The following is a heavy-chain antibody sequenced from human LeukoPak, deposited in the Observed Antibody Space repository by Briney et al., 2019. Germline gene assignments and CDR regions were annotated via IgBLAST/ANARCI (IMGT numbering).Heavy chain of an antibody. CDR3: ARLGVAAAGTLHYYYYGMDV. CDR2: TYYRSKWYN. J-gene: IGHJ6*02. V-gene: IGHV6-1*01. CDR1: GDSVSSNSAA. D-gene: IGHD6-13*01. Sequence: PSQTLSLTCAISGDSVSSNSAAWNWIRQFPSRGLEWLGRTYYRSKWYNDYAVSVKSQITINPDTSKNQFSLQLNSVTPEDTAVYYCARLGVAAAGTLHYYYYGMDVWGQGTTVTVSS.